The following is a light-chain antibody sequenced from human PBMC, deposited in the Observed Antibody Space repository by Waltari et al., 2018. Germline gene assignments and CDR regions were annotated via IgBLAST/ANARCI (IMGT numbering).Light chain of an antibody. CDR2: YDD. Sequence: QSVLTQPPSVSEAPRQRVTISCSGSRSNLGTHVVNWYRQLPGKAPNLLIYYDDLLPSGVSDRFSGSKSGTSASLAISGLQSEDEADYYCSAWDDSLNGPVFGGGTKLTVL. J-gene: IGLJ2*01. CDR1: RSNLGTHV. CDR3: SAWDDSLNGPV. V-gene: IGLV1-36*01.